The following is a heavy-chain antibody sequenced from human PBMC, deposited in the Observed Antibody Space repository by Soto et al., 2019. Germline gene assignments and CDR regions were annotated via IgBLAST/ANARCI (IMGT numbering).Heavy chain of an antibody. Sequence: GGSLRLSCAASGLTFNNYAMTWVRQVPGKGLEWVSTISGSGESTYYADSVKGRFSISRDNSRNMLYLQMNSLRGDDTAVYYCAKAITNRLRIVDYWGQGTLVTAPQ. CDR3: AKAITNRLRIVDY. J-gene: IGHJ4*02. V-gene: IGHV3-23*01. CDR1: GLTFNNYA. CDR2: ISGSGEST. D-gene: IGHD4-17*01.